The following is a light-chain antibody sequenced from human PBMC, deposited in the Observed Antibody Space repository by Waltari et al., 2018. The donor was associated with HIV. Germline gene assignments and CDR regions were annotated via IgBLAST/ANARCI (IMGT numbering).Light chain of an antibody. CDR2: AAS. Sequence: DIQLTKSPSSVSASVGTTVTLTCRSSQSISTWLAWYQQKIGRAPKLLIYAASSLQGGVPSRFSGSGSGTNFTLTIDGLRPEDFATYYCQQANSFPYTFGRGTKLEIK. J-gene: IGKJ2*01. CDR3: QQANSFPYT. V-gene: IGKV1-12*01. CDR1: QSISTW.